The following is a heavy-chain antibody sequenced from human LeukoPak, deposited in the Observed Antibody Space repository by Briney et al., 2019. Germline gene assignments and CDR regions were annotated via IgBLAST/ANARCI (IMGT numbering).Heavy chain of an antibody. CDR2: IYYSGST. CDR1: GGSISSSSYY. D-gene: IGHD4-23*01. V-gene: IGHV4-39*07. Sequence: SETLSLTCTVSGGSISSSSYYWGWIRQPPGKGLEWIGSIYYSGSTNYNPSLKSRVTISVDTSKNQFSLKLSSVTAADTAVYYCAREGKYGGTDYWGQGTLVTVSS. CDR3: AREGKYGGTDY. J-gene: IGHJ4*02.